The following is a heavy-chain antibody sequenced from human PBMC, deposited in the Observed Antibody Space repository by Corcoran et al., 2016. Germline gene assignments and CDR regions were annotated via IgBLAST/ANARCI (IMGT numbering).Heavy chain of an antibody. D-gene: IGHD6-13*01. CDR3: ARLGSIAAADQGSDP. CDR1: GYSFTSYW. CDR2: IDPSDSYT. Sequence: EVQLVQSGAEVKKPGESLRISCKGSGYSFTSYWISWVRQMPGKGLEWMGTIDPSDSYTNYSPSFQGHVTISADKSISTAYLKWSSLKASDTAMYYCARLGSIAAADQGSDPCGQGTLVTVSS. V-gene: IGHV5-10-1*03. J-gene: IGHJ5*02.